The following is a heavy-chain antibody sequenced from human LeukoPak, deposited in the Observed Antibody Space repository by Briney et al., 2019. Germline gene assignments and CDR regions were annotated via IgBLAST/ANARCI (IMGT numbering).Heavy chain of an antibody. Sequence: EASVKVSCKASGYTFTSYGISWVRQAPGQGLEWMGWISAYNGNTNYAQKLQGRVTMTTDTSTSTAYMELSSLRSEDTAVYYCARGWSSSSYYYYYYMDVWGKGTMVTVSS. V-gene: IGHV1-18*01. D-gene: IGHD6-6*01. CDR1: GYTFTSYG. CDR2: ISAYNGNT. J-gene: IGHJ6*03. CDR3: ARGWSSSSYYYYYYMDV.